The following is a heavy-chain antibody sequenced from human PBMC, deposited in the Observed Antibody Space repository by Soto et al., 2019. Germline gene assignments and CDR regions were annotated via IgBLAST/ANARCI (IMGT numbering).Heavy chain of an antibody. J-gene: IGHJ4*02. D-gene: IGHD6-19*01. CDR3: AREGKVHSSGWYYFDY. V-gene: IGHV4-59*01. Sequence: SETLSLTCTVSGGSISSYYWSWIRQPPGRGLEWIGYIYYSGSTNYNPSLKSRVTISVDTSKNQFSLKLSSVTAADTAVYYCAREGKVHSSGWYYFDYWGQGTLVTVSS. CDR1: GGSISSYY. CDR2: IYYSGST.